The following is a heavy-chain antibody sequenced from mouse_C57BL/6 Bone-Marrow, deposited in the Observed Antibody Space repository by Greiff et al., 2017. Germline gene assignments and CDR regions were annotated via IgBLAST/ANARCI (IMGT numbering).Heavy chain of an antibody. CDR1: GYTFTDYN. Sequence: EVQLQQSGPELVKPGASVKIPCKASGYTFTDYNMDWVKQSHGKSLEWIGDINPNNGGTIYNQKFKGKATLTVDKSSSTAYMELRSLTSADTAVYYFARNRDNSGYYAMDYWGQGTSVTVSS. V-gene: IGHV1-18*01. CDR2: INPNNGGT. D-gene: IGHD3-2*02. CDR3: ARNRDNSGYYAMDY. J-gene: IGHJ4*01.